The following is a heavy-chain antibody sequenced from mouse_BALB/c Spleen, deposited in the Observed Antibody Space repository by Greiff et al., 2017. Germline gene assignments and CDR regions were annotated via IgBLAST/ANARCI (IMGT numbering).Heavy chain of an antibody. CDR3: ARDAMDY. Sequence: QVQLQQSGPELVKPGASVKMSCKASGYTFTSYWIQWVKQRPGQGLGWIGEIFPGTGTTYYNEKFKGKATLTIDTSSSTAYMQLSSLTSEDSAVYFCARDAMDYWGQGTSVTVSS. CDR1: GYTFTSYW. V-gene: IGHV1S132*01. CDR2: IFPGTGTT. J-gene: IGHJ4*01.